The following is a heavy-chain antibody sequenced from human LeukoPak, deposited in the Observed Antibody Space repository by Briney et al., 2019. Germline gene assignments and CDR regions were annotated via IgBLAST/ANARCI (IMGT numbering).Heavy chain of an antibody. V-gene: IGHV3-23*01. CDR3: AKVIGFGELTPIDY. J-gene: IGHJ4*02. D-gene: IGHD3-10*01. Sequence: GGSLRLSCAASGFTFSSFAMSWVRQAPGKGLEWVSTISGSGGSTYYADSVKGRFTISRDTSKNTLYLQMNSLRAEDTAVYYCAKVIGFGELTPIDYWGQGTLVTVSS. CDR2: ISGSGGST. CDR1: GFTFSSFA.